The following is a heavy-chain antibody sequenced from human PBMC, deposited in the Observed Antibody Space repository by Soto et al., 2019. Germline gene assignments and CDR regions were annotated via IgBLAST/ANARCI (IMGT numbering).Heavy chain of an antibody. V-gene: IGHV3-30*18. Sequence: GGSLRLSCPASGLTFRNYGIHWVRQAPGKGLEWVAVISSDGRKTYYADSVRGRFTISRDNSKNTVYLQMNSLRAEDTAVYYCAKETLRYYALDVWGQGTTVTVSS. J-gene: IGHJ6*02. CDR1: GLTFRNYG. CDR3: AKETLRYYALDV. CDR2: ISSDGRKT.